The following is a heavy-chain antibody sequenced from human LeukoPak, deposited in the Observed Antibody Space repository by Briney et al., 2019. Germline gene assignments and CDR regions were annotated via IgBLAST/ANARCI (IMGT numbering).Heavy chain of an antibody. CDR2: IYTSGST. CDR1: GGSISSGSYY. J-gene: IGHJ5*02. Sequence: SETLSLTCAVSGGSISSGSYYWSWIRQPAGKGLEWIGRIYTSGSTNYNPSLKSRVTISVDTSKNQFSLKLSSVTAADTAVYYCAREGSGWLHNWFDPWGQGTLVTVSS. V-gene: IGHV4-61*02. D-gene: IGHD6-19*01. CDR3: AREGSGWLHNWFDP.